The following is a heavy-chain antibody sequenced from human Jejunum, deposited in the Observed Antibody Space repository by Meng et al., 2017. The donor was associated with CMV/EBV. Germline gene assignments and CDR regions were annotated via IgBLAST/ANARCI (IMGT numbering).Heavy chain of an antibody. CDR2: ISYGGPT. D-gene: IGHD5-24*01. CDR3: ARDRRFLQLSNYGMDV. V-gene: IGHV4-59*01. Sequence: GSIRDYFWSWIRQPPGKGLEWIGYISYGGPTNYNPSLKSRVTISVDTSKNQFSLRLNSVTAADTAEYYCARDRRFLQLSNYGMDVWGQGTTVTVSS. J-gene: IGHJ6*02. CDR1: GSIRDYF.